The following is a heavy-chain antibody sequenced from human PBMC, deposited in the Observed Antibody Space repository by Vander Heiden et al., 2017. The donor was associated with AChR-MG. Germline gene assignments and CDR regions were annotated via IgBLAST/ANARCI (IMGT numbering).Heavy chain of an antibody. D-gene: IGHD3-22*01. J-gene: IGHJ5*02. CDR3: AGIVITSPINWFDP. CDR1: GFPFGSYS. V-gene: IGHV3-21*01. CDR2: ISSSSSYI. Sequence: EVQLVESGGGLVKPGGSLRLSCAASGFPFGSYSRNWVHQAPGKGLEWVSAISSSSSYIYYADSVKGRFTISRDNAKNSLYLQMNSLRAEDTAVYYCAGIVITSPINWFDPWGQGTLVTVSS.